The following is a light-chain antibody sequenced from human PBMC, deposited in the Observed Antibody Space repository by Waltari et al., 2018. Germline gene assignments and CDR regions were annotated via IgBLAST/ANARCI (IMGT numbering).Light chain of an antibody. CDR3: NSRDTRGNHVL. CDR2: DEN. CDR1: SLKIFS. V-gene: IGLV3-19*01. J-gene: IGLJ2*01. Sequence: SSALTQDPAMSVALGQTVTITCRGQSLKIFSANWYQQKPGQAPLLVLYDENKRPSGIPYRFSGSSSGSSASLILTGAQAEDEAAYYCNSRDTRGNHVLFGGGTKMTVL.